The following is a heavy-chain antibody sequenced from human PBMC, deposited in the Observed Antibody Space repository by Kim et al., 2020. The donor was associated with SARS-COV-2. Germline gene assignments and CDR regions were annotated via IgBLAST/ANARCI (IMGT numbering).Heavy chain of an antibody. J-gene: IGHJ4*02. D-gene: IGHD2-21*01. CDR3: ARDGPSPIPELDY. V-gene: IGHV3-74*01. Sequence: YAASVKGRFTISRDNAKNTLYLQMNSLRVEDTALYYCARDGPSPIPELDYWAREPWSPSPQ.